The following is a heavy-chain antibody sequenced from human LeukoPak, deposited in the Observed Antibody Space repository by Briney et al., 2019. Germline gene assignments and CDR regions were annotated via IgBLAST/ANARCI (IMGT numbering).Heavy chain of an antibody. CDR2: INPNSGGT. CDR1: GYTFTGYY. V-gene: IGHV1-2*02. CDR3: ARASTHRYNWKSGQLNDAFDI. D-gene: IGHD1-20*01. Sequence: ASVKVSCKASGYTFTGYYMHWVRQAPGQGLEWMGWINPNSGGTNYAQKLQGRVTMTTDTSTSTAYMELRSLRSDDTAVYYCARASTHRYNWKSGQLNDAFDIWGQGTMVTVSS. J-gene: IGHJ3*02.